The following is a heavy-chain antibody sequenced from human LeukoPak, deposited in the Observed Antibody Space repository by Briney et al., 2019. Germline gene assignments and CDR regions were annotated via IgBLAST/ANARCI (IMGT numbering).Heavy chain of an antibody. CDR3: ARSLGEPPRTGWFDP. D-gene: IGHD3-10*01. CDR1: GGSISSGGYY. Sequence: SETLSLTCTVSGGSISSGGYYWSWIRQHPGKGLEWIGYIYYSGSTYYNPSLKSRVTISVDTSKNQFSLKLSSVTAADTAVYYCARSLGEPPRTGWFDPWGQGTLVTVSS. J-gene: IGHJ5*02. CDR2: IYYSGST. V-gene: IGHV4-31*03.